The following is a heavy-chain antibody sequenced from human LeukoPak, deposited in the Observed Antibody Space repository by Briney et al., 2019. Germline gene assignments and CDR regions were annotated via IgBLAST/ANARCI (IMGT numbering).Heavy chain of an antibody. J-gene: IGHJ4*02. CDR2: IKYDGNEE. CDR1: GFTFSSYW. CDR3: KSGGAAPGSFDY. D-gene: IGHD1-1*01. V-gene: IGHV3-7*01. Sequence: AGGSLRLSCAASGFTFSSYWMSWMRQAPGKGLEWVANIKYDGNEEYYVDSVKGRFTISRDNAKNSLYLQLNSLRVEDTAVYYCKSGGAAPGSFDYWGQGTLVTVSP.